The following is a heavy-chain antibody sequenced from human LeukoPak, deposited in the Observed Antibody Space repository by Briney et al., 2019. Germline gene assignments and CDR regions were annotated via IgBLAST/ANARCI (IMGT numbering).Heavy chain of an antibody. CDR2: ISAYNGNT. CDR1: GYTFTGYY. D-gene: IGHD3-3*01. CDR3: ASNYDFWSGYTPLGY. Sequence: GASVKVSCKASGYTFTGYYMHWVRQAPGRGLEWMGWISAYNGNTNYAQKLQGRVTMTTDTSTSTAYMELRSLRSDDTAVYYCASNYDFWSGYTPLGYWGQGTLVTVSS. J-gene: IGHJ4*02. V-gene: IGHV1-18*01.